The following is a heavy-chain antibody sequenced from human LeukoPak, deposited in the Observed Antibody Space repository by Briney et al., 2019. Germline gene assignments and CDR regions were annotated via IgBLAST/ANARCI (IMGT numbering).Heavy chain of an antibody. CDR2: IRYVGSSK. Sequence: GGSLRLSCAASGFTFSSYGMHWVRQAPGKGLEGVAFIRYVGSSKYYADSVKGRFTISRDNSKNTLYLQMNSLRAEDTAVYYRARPPNGRFLEWLLTWGQGTLVTVSS. CDR1: GFTFSSYG. D-gene: IGHD3-3*01. V-gene: IGHV3-30*02. CDR3: ARPPNGRFLEWLLT. J-gene: IGHJ5*02.